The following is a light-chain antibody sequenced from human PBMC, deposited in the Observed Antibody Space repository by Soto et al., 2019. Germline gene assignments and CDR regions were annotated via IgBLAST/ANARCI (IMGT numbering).Light chain of an antibody. J-gene: IGLJ3*02. CDR1: SSDVGSYHL. V-gene: IGLV2-23*02. CDR2: EVS. Sequence: QSALTQPASVSGSPGQSITISCTGTSSDVGSYHLVSWYQQHPGKAPKLMIYEVSKRPSGVSNRFSGSKSGNTASLTISGLQAEDEADYYCCSYAGSSTPPWVFGGGTKLTVL. CDR3: CSYAGSSTPPWV.